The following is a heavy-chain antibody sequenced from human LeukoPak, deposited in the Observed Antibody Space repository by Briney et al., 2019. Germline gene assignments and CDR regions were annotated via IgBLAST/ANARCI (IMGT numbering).Heavy chain of an antibody. D-gene: IGHD3-3*01. CDR3: TTDGVDFWSGYYIGNY. J-gene: IGHJ4*02. V-gene: IGHV3-15*01. CDR2: IKSNVDGGAR. Sequence: GGSLRLSCAASGFTFSDIWMSWVRQAPGKGLEWVGRIKSNVDGGARDYAAPVKGGFTISRDDSKNTLYLQMIRLKTEDTGVYYCTTDGVDFWSGYYIGNYWGQGTLVAVSS. CDR1: GFTFSDIW.